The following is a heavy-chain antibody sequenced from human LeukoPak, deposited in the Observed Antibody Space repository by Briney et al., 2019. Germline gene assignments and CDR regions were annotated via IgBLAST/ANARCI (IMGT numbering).Heavy chain of an antibody. CDR3: AKADSSSWYYFDY. D-gene: IGHD6-13*01. V-gene: IGHV3-23*01. CDR2: ISGSGGST. J-gene: IGHJ4*02. CDR1: GFTFSSYA. Sequence: GGSLRLSCAASGFTFSSYAMSWVLQAPGKGLEWVSAISGSGGSTYYADSVKGRFTISRDNSKNTLYLQMNSLRAEDTAVYYCAKADSSSWYYFDYWGQGTLVTVSS.